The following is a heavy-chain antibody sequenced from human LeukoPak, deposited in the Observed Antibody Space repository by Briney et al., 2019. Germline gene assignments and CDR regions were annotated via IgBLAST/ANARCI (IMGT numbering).Heavy chain of an antibody. CDR2: INHSGST. J-gene: IGHJ4*02. D-gene: IGHD4-17*01. V-gene: IGHV4-34*01. Sequence: SETLSLTCTVSGDSISDYSWNWIRQPAGKGLEWIGEINHSGSTNYNPSLKSRVTISVDTSKNQFSLKLSSVTAADTAVYYCASPPYGDYVGYWGQGTLVTVSS. CDR1: GDSISDYS. CDR3: ASPPYGDYVGY.